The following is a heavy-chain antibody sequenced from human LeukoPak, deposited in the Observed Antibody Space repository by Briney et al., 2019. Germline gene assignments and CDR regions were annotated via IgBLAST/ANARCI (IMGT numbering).Heavy chain of an antibody. V-gene: IGHV4-34*01. CDR3: ARYSSGCFDY. Sequence: PSETLSLTCAVYGGSFSGYYWSWIRQPPGKGLEWIGEINHSGSTNYNPSLKSRVTISVDTSKNQFSLKLSSVTAADTVVYYCARYSSGCFDYWGQGTLVTVSS. CDR2: INHSGST. J-gene: IGHJ4*02. CDR1: GGSFSGYY. D-gene: IGHD6-19*01.